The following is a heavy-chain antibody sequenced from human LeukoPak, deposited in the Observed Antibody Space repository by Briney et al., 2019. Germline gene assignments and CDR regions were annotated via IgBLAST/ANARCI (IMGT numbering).Heavy chain of an antibody. CDR1: GFTFSSYA. V-gene: IGHV3-23*01. D-gene: IGHD3-10*01. CDR3: AKDLDRVVRGVIAY. J-gene: IGHJ4*02. Sequence: PGGSLRLSCAASGFTFSSYAMSWVRQAPGKGLEWVSAISGSGGSTYYADSVEGRFTISRDNSKNTLYLQMNSLRAEDTAVYYCAKDLDRVVRGVIAYWGQGTLVTVSS. CDR2: ISGSGGST.